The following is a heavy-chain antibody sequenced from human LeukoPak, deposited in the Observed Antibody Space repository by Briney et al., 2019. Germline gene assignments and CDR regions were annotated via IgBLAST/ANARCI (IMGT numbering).Heavy chain of an antibody. Sequence: GGSLRLSCTASGFTFGDYSMTWFRQAPGKGLEWVSFIRNKTSGGTTEHAASVRGRFTTSRDDSKSIAYLQMNSLKTEDTALYYCTRDRIMTDFWGQGTLVTVSS. CDR3: TRDRIMTDF. J-gene: IGHJ4*02. CDR2: IRNKTSGGTT. V-gene: IGHV3-49*03. D-gene: IGHD2-15*01. CDR1: GFTFGDYS.